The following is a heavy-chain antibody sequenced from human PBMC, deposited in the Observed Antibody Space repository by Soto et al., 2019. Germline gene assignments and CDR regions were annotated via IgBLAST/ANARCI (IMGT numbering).Heavy chain of an antibody. J-gene: IGHJ6*02. CDR1: GFTFSSDA. D-gene: IGHD3-22*01. CDR2: ISGSGGST. CDR3: AKVGKSYYDSSGYYYFAVGYYYGMDV. V-gene: IGHV3-23*01. Sequence: PGGSLRLSCAASGFTFSSDAMSWVLQGPGKWLAWVSAISGSGGSTYYADSVKGRFTISRDISKNTLYLQMNSLRAEDMAVYYCAKVGKSYYDSSGYYYFAVGYYYGMDVWGQGTTVTVSS.